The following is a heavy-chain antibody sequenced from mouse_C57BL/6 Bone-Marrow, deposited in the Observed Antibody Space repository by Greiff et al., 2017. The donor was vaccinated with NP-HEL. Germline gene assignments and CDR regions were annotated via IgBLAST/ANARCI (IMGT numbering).Heavy chain of an antibody. CDR3: AREATMTTRGAWFAY. V-gene: IGHV5-4*01. J-gene: IGHJ3*01. CDR2: ISDGGSYT. CDR1: GFTFSSYA. Sequence: EVQLVESGGGLVKPGGSLKLSCAASGFTFSSYAMSWVRQTPEKRLEWVATISDGGSYTYYPDNVKGRFTISRDNAKNNLYLQMSHLKSEDTAMYYCAREATMTTRGAWFAYWGQGTLVTVSA. D-gene: IGHD2-4*01.